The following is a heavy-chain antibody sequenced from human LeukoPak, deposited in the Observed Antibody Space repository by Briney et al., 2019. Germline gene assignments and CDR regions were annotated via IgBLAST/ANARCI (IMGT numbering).Heavy chain of an antibody. CDR1: GGTFSSYA. J-gene: IGHJ4*02. V-gene: IGHV1-69*13. Sequence: SVKVSCKASGGTFSSYAISWVRQAPGQGPEWMGGIIPIFGTANYAQKFQGRVTITADESTSTAYMELSSLRSEDTAVYYCAREVNPRYDILTGYPLDYWGQGTLVTVSS. CDR2: IIPIFGTA. D-gene: IGHD3-9*01. CDR3: AREVNPRYDILTGYPLDY.